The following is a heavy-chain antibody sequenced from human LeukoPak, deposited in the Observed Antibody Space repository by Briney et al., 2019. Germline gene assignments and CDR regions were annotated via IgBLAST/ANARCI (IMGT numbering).Heavy chain of an antibody. D-gene: IGHD2-15*01. V-gene: IGHV3-7*01. CDR3: ARDGGYCSGGSCYWEC. CDR2: IKQDGSED. Sequence: GGSLRLSCAASGFTFSDYWMSWVRQAPGKGLEWVASIKQDGSEDYYVDSVKGRFTISRDNAKKSMYLQMNSLRADDTAVYYCARDGGYCSGGSCYWECWGQGTLVIVPT. J-gene: IGHJ4*02. CDR1: GFTFSDYW.